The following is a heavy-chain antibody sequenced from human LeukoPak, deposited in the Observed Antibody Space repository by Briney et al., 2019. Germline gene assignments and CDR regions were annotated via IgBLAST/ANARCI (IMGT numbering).Heavy chain of an antibody. D-gene: IGHD4-17*01. V-gene: IGHV4-31*03. J-gene: IGHJ4*02. CDR2: IYYSGSN. Sequence: SQILSLTCTVSGGSISSGGYYWSWNRQHPGQGLEWIGYIYYSGSNYYNPSLKSRVTLSVDTSKNQFSLKLSSVTAADTAVYYCARVVQFVRYGEPPLRGYFDYWGQGTLVTVSS. CDR3: ARVVQFVRYGEPPLRGYFDY. CDR1: GGSISSGGYY.